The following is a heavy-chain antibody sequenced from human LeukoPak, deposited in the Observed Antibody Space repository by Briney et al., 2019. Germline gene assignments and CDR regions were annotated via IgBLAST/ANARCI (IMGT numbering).Heavy chain of an antibody. J-gene: IGHJ4*02. CDR1: GFTFSSYA. CDR3: ARERMYSGSGSTYPYYDY. D-gene: IGHD3-10*01. V-gene: IGHV3-23*01. Sequence: PGGSLRLSCAASGFTFSSYAMSWVRQAPGKGLEWVSAIGGSGGSTYYADSVKGRFTISRDNAKNALYLEMNSLRAEDTAEYFCARERMYSGSGSTYPYYDYWGQGTLVTVSS. CDR2: IGGSGGST.